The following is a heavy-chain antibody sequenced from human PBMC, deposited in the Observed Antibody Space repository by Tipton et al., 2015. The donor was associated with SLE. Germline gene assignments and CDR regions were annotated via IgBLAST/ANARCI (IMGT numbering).Heavy chain of an antibody. D-gene: IGHD3-22*01. CDR2: INHSGGT. CDR3: ARDGAYYYDSSGYSMIGYFDL. V-gene: IGHV4-34*01. Sequence: TLSLTCAVYGGSFSGYYWSWIRQPPGKGLEWIGYINHSGGTKYNPSLKSRVTISVDTSKNQLSLKLSSVTAADTAVYYCARDGAYYYDSSGYSMIGYFDLWGRGTLVTVSS. J-gene: IGHJ2*01. CDR1: GGSFSGYY.